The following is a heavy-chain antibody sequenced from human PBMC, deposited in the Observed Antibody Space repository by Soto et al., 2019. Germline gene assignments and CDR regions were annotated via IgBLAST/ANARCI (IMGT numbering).Heavy chain of an antibody. CDR3: ARAITIFGVAAPDYYYGMDV. V-gene: IGHV3-30-3*01. J-gene: IGHJ6*02. D-gene: IGHD3-3*01. CDR2: ISYDGSNK. Sequence: PGGSLRLSCAASGFTFSSYAMHWVRQAPGKGLEWVAVISYDGSNKYYADSVKGRFTISRDNSKNTLCLQMNSLRAEDTAVYYCARAITIFGVAAPDYYYGMDVWGQGTTVTVSS. CDR1: GFTFSSYA.